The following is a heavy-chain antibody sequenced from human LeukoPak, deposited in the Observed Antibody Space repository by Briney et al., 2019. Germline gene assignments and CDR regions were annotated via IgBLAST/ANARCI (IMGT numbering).Heavy chain of an antibody. V-gene: IGHV3-15*01. CDR3: TTEELYYGSGMPDFDY. J-gene: IGHJ4*02. CDR2: IKSKTDGGTT. CDR1: GFTFSNAW. Sequence: PGGSLRLSCAASGFTFSNAWMGWVRQAPGKGLEWVGRIKSKTDGGTTDYAAPVKGRFTISRDDSKNTLYLQMNSLKTEDTAVYYCTTEELYYGSGMPDFDYWGQGALVTVSS. D-gene: IGHD3-10*01.